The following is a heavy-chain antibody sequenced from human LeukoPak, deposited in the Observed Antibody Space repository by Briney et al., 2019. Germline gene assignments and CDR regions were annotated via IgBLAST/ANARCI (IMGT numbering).Heavy chain of an antibody. CDR3: ARLRPYSSTWYAYYGMDV. V-gene: IGHV3-7*04. D-gene: IGHD6-13*01. J-gene: IGHJ6*02. CDR1: GFTISSYW. CDR2: IKEEGTQK. Sequence: GGSLRLSCVASGFTISSYWMSWFRQPPAGGLVGLANIKEEGTQKYYKDSVKGRFTISRDNAKNSLYLQMNSLRADETAVYYCARLRPYSSTWYAYYGMDVWGQGTTVTVSS.